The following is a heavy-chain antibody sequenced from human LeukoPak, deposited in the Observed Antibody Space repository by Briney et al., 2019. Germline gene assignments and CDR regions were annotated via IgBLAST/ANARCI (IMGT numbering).Heavy chain of an antibody. CDR2: ISWNSGSI. CDR1: GFTFDDYA. J-gene: IGHJ4*02. Sequence: PGGSLRLSCAASGFTFDDYAMHWVRQAPGKGLEWVSGISWNSGSIGYADSVKGRFSISGDNAKNSLSLQMNSLRAEDMALYYCAKGNSGNYGGNSVFDYWGQGTLVTVSS. V-gene: IGHV3-9*03. D-gene: IGHD4-23*01. CDR3: AKGNSGNYGGNSVFDY.